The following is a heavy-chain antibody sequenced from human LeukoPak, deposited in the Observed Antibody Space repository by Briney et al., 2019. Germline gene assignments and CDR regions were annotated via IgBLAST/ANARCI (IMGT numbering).Heavy chain of an antibody. D-gene: IGHD4-17*01. CDR3: ARLSSHYGDYKVDP. Sequence: ASVKVSCKASGYPFNNYDINWVRQATGQGLEWMGWMNLHSGKTGYAQNFQGRVTMTRDTSISTAYMELSSLRSEDTAVYYCARLSSHYGDYKVDPWGQGTLVTVSS. J-gene: IGHJ5*02. V-gene: IGHV1-8*01. CDR2: MNLHSGKT. CDR1: GYPFNNYD.